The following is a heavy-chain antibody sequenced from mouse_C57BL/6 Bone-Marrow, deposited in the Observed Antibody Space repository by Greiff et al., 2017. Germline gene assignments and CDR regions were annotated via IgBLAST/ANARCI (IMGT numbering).Heavy chain of an antibody. J-gene: IGHJ3*01. CDR2: ISDGGSYT. CDR3: ARDNDYDSDGFAY. Sequence: EVQLVESGGGLVKPGGSLKLSCAASGFTFSSYAMSWVRQTPEKRLEWVATISDGGSYTYYPDNVKGRFTISRDNAKNNLYLQMSNLKSEDPAMYYCARDNDYDSDGFAYWGQGTPVTVSA. CDR1: GFTFSSYA. D-gene: IGHD2-4*01. V-gene: IGHV5-4*01.